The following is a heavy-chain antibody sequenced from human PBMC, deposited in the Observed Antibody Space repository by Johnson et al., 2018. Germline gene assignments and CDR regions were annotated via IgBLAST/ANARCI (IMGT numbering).Heavy chain of an antibody. Sequence: EVQLVQSGGGLVQHGRSXRLSCAASGFTFDDYAMHWVRPAPGKGPEWVSGISWYSGSVGSADCVKGRFSICSDNSKKSLYLQMNSLRAEYTALYYCAQGFDPYSNPLRYRDAFDIWGQGTMVTVSS. J-gene: IGHJ3*02. CDR2: ISWYSGSV. V-gene: IGHV3-9*01. D-gene: IGHD4-11*01. CDR1: GFTFDDYA. CDR3: AQGFDPYSNPLRYRDAFDI.